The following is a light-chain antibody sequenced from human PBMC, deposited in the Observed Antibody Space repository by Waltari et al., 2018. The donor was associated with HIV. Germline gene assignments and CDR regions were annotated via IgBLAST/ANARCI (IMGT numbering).Light chain of an antibody. Sequence: EIVLTQSPGSMSLSPGERATLSCRASQSVGTKHLAWYQQKPGQAPRLLLYGASNRATGVADRFSGSGSGSDFTLTITRLEPADFAVYYCQQYGRSPITFGPGTRLEMK. J-gene: IGKJ5*01. CDR2: GAS. V-gene: IGKV3-20*01. CDR3: QQYGRSPIT. CDR1: QSVGTKH.